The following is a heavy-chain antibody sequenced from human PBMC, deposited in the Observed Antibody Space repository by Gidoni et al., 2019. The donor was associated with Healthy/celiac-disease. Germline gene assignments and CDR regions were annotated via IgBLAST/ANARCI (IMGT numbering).Heavy chain of an antibody. J-gene: IGHJ3*02. V-gene: IGHV1-69*02. Sequence: QVQLVQSGAEAKTPGSSVKVSCKASGGTFSSYTISWVRQAPGQGLEWMGRIIPILGIANYAQKFQGRVTITADKSTSTAYMERSSLRSEDTAVYYCARYYYDRGAFDIWGQGTMVTVSS. D-gene: IGHD3-22*01. CDR3: ARYYYDRGAFDI. CDR2: IIPILGIA. CDR1: GGTFSSYT.